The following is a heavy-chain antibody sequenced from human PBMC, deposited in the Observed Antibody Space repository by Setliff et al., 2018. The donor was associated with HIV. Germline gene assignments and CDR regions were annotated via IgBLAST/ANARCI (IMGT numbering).Heavy chain of an antibody. Sequence: ASVKVSCKASGYSFTSYGISWVRQAPGQGLEWMGWISAYNGNKNYAQKIQDRLTMTTDTLSLQMNSVSAEDTAVYHCARVCLRCKDVIYNYMDVWGKGTPVTVSS. CDR1: GYSFTSYG. V-gene: IGHV1-18*01. D-gene: IGHD3-16*02. CDR3: ARVCLRCKDVIYNYMDV. J-gene: IGHJ6*03. CDR2: ISAYNGNK.